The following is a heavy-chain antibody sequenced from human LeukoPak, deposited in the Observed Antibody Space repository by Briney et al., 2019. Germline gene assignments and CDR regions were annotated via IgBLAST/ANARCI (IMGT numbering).Heavy chain of an antibody. CDR2: ISYDGSNK. J-gene: IGHJ3*02. CDR3: ATGYSSGRFDAFDI. V-gene: IGHV3-30*03. Sequence: GGSLRLSCAASGFTFSSYWMSWVRQAPGKGLEWVAVISYDGSNKYYADSVKGRFTISRDNSKNTLYLQMNSLRAEDMALYYCATGYSSGRFDAFDIWGQGTMVTVSS. D-gene: IGHD6-19*01. CDR1: GFTFSSYW.